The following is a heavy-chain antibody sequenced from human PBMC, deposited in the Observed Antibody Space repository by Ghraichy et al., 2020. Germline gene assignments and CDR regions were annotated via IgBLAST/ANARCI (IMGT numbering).Heavy chain of an antibody. Sequence: SQTLSLTCTVSGGSISSGGYYWSWIRQHPGEGLEWIGWIYDSGDTHYTPSLKSRVTISVDTPKNQFSLNLSSVTAADTAMYYCARGNDYGDGLALCYFDYWGQGTLVTVSS. CDR1: GGSISSGGYY. V-gene: IGHV4-31*03. CDR2: IYDSGDT. CDR3: ARGNDYGDGLALCYFDY. D-gene: IGHD4-17*01. J-gene: IGHJ4*02.